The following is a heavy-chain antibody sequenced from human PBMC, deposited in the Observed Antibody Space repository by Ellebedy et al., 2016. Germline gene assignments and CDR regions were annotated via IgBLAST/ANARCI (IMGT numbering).Heavy chain of an antibody. CDR3: ARGYSYGYCFDY. Sequence: SETLSLTCTVSGGSISSSSYYWGWIRQPPGKGLEWIGSIYFGGSTYYNPSLKSRVTISADTSKNQFSLKLNSVTAADTAVYYCARGYSYGYCFDYWGQGTLVTVSS. D-gene: IGHD5-18*01. CDR2: IYFGGST. V-gene: IGHV4-39*01. J-gene: IGHJ4*02. CDR1: GGSISSSSYY.